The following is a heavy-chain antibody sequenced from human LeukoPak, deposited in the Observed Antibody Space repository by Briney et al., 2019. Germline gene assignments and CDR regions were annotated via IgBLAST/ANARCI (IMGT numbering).Heavy chain of an antibody. Sequence: PGGSLRLSCAASGFTFSNYAMTWVRQALGKGLEWVAGISGSGGSTYYADSVKGRFTISRDNSKNTLYLQVNNLRAEDTAIYYCAKEAGARGYYDSSGYYLEYWGQGTLVTVSS. J-gene: IGHJ4*02. CDR1: GFTFSNYA. D-gene: IGHD3-22*01. V-gene: IGHV3-23*01. CDR3: AKEAGARGYYDSSGYYLEY. CDR2: ISGSGGST.